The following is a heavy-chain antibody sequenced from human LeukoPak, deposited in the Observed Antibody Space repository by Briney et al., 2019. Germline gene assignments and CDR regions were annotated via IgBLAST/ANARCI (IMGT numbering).Heavy chain of an antibody. D-gene: IGHD1-1*01. CDR3: ARDLEYFDL. CDR1: GGSISTYY. V-gene: IGHV4-59*01. J-gene: IGHJ2*01. CDR2: IYYSGST. Sequence: PSETLSLTCTVSGGSISTYYWSWIRQPPRKGLEYIGYIYYSGSTNYNPSLKSRVTMSLDTSKNQFSLKLSSVTAADTAVYYCARDLEYFDLWGRGTLVSVSS.